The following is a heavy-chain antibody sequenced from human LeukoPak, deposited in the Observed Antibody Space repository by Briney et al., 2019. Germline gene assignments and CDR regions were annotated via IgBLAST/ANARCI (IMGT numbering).Heavy chain of an antibody. V-gene: IGHV3-23*01. CDR3: AKGNVVVVAATYFDY. CDR2: ISGSGGST. Sequence: PGGSLRLSCAASGFTFSSYAMSWVRQAPGKGLEWVSAISGSGGSTYYADSVKGRFTISRDNSKNTLYLQMNSLRAEDTAVYYCAKGNVVVVAATYFDYWGQGTLVTVSS. J-gene: IGHJ4*02. CDR1: GFTFSSYA. D-gene: IGHD2-15*01.